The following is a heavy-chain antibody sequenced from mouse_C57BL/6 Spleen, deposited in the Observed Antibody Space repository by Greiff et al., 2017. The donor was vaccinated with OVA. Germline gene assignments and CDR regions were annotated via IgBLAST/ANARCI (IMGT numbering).Heavy chain of an antibody. J-gene: IGHJ1*03. CDR1: GFTFSNYW. CDR2: IRLKSDNYAT. Sequence: EVKLMESGGGLVQPGGSMKLSCVASGFTFSNYWMNWVRQSPEKGLEWVAQIRLKSDNYATHYAESVKGRFTISRDDSKSSVYLQMNNLRAEDTGIYYCTGDTTVVESYWYFDVWGTGTTVTVSS. CDR3: TGDTTVVESYWYFDV. D-gene: IGHD1-1*01. V-gene: IGHV6-3*01.